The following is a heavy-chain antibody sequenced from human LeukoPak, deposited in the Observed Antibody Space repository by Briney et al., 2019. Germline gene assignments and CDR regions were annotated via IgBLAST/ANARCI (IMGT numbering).Heavy chain of an antibody. V-gene: IGHV3-74*01. CDR3: ARERRGRYFDLSDAFDI. CDR2: INSDGRST. CDR1: GFTFSSYW. D-gene: IGHD3-9*01. J-gene: IGHJ3*02. Sequence: QPGGSLRLPCAASGFTFSSYWMHWVRQAPGKGLVWVSRINSDGRSTNYADYVKGRFTMSRDNANTTLHLQMNSLRAEDPAVYYFARERRGRYFDLSDAFDIWGQGTMVTVSS.